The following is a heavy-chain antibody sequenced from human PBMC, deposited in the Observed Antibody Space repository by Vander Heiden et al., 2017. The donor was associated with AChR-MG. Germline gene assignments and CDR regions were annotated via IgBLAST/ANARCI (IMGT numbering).Heavy chain of an antibody. CDR3: AKGMDNYDSSGYYSYFDS. V-gene: IGHV3-23*01. D-gene: IGHD3-22*01. CDR1: GFTFSSYA. CDR2: ISGSGGSP. J-gene: IGHJ4*02. Sequence: EVQLLESGGGLVQPGGSLRISCAATGFTFSSYAMSWVRQAPGKGLEWVSGISGSGGSPYYADSVKGRFTISRDNSKNTLYVQMNSLRAEDTAVYFCAKGMDNYDSSGYYSYFDSWGQGTLVTVSS.